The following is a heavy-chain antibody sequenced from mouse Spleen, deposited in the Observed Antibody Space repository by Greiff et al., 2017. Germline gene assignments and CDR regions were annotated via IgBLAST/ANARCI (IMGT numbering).Heavy chain of an antibody. CDR2: INYDGSST. CDR1: GFTFSDYY. J-gene: IGHJ4*01. V-gene: IGHV5-16*01. CDR3: ARARSYAMDY. Sequence: EVQLVESEGGLVQPGSSMKLSCTASGFTFSDYYMAWVRQVPEKGLEWVANINYDGSSTYYLDSLKSRFIISRDNAKNILYLQMSSLKSEDTATYYCARARSYAMDYWGQGTSVTVSS.